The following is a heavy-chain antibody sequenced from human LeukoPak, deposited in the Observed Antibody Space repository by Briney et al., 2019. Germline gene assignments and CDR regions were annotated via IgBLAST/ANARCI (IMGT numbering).Heavy chain of an antibody. CDR2: INHSGST. CDR1: GGSFSGYY. V-gene: IGHV4-34*01. Sequence: SETLSLTCAVYGGSFSGYYWSWIRQPPGEGLEWIGEINHSGSTNYNPSLKSRVTISVDTSKNQFSLKLSSVTAADTAVYYCARGRKQWLAFYYIDYWGQGTLVTVSS. D-gene: IGHD6-19*01. CDR3: ARGRKQWLAFYYIDY. J-gene: IGHJ4*02.